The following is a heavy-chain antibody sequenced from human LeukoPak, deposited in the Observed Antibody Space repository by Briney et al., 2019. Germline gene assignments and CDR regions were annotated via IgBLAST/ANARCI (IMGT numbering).Heavy chain of an antibody. CDR2: IWYDGSNK. J-gene: IGHJ4*02. CDR3: ARDRDSYGYGLYYFDY. CDR1: GFTFSSYG. D-gene: IGHD5-18*01. V-gene: IGHV3-33*01. Sequence: GRSLRLSCAASGFTFSSYGMHWVRQALGKGLEWGAVIWYDGSNKYYADSVKGRFTISRDNSKNTLYLQMNSLRAEDTAVYYCARDRDSYGYGLYYFDYWGQGTLVTVSS.